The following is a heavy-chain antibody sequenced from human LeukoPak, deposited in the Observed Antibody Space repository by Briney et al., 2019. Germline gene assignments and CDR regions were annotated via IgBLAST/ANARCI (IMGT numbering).Heavy chain of an antibody. CDR3: ARAAGYSYGSPLFDY. CDR2: IWYDGSNK. Sequence: GGSLRLSCAASGFTFSSYGMHWVRQAPGKGLEWVAVIWYDGSNKYYADSVKGRFTISRDNSKNTLYLQMNSLRAEDTAVYYCARAAGYSYGSPLFDYWGQGTLVTVSS. CDR1: GFTFSSYG. J-gene: IGHJ4*02. V-gene: IGHV3-33*01. D-gene: IGHD5-18*01.